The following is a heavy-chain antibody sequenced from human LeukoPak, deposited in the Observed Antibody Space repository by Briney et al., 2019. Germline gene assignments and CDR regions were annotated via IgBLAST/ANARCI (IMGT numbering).Heavy chain of an antibody. V-gene: IGHV3-23*01. CDR1: GFTFSSYA. CDR3: AKEYRSPGPFDY. D-gene: IGHD6-19*01. CDR2: ISAGGDNT. Sequence: GGSLRLSYAASGFTFSSYAMSWVRQAPGKGLKWVSAISAGGDNTYYADSVKGRFTISRDNSRNTVYLQINSLRAEDTAVYYCAKEYRSPGPFDYWGQGTLVTVSS. J-gene: IGHJ4*02.